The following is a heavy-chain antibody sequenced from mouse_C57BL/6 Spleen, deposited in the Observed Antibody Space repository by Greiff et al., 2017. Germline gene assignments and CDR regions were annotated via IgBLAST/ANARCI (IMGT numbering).Heavy chain of an antibody. CDR1: GFSLTSYA. J-gene: IGHJ4*01. Sequence: HVQLQQSGPGLVAPSQSLSITCTVSGFSLTSYAISWVRQPPGKGLEWLGVIWTGGGTNYNSAPKSRLSISKDNSKSQVLLKMSSRQKDETARYYCARIGDVMEDMDDWGKGTAGTVSS. CDR2: IWTGGGT. CDR3: ARIGDVMEDMDD. V-gene: IGHV2-9-1*01.